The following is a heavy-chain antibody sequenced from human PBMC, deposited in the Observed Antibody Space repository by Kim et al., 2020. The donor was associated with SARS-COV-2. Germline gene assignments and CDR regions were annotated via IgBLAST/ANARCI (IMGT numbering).Heavy chain of an antibody. CDR2: ISSSSSYI. Sequence: GGSLRLSCAASGFTFSSYSMNWVRQAPGKGLEWVSSISSSSSYIYYADSVKGRFTISRDNAKNSLYLQMNSLRAEDTAVYYCARRPLGYCSGGSCYSPFSYYYYGMDVWGQGTRSPSP. J-gene: IGHJ6*02. CDR3: ARRPLGYCSGGSCYSPFSYYYYGMDV. V-gene: IGHV3-21*01. D-gene: IGHD2-15*01. CDR1: GFTFSSYS.